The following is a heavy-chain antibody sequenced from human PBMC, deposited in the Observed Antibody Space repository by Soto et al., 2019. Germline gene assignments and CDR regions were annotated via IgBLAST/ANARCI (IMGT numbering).Heavy chain of an antibody. CDR2: ISGSTGKT. Sequence: GGSLRLSCAASGFTFRNYAMSWVRQAPGKGLEWVSVISGSTGKTYYVDSVKGRFTISRDNSKNTLSLQMNSLRGEDTAVYFCAKNRGSGSPYYYNMEVWGQGTMVTVS. CDR3: AKNRGSGSPYYYNMEV. J-gene: IGHJ6*02. D-gene: IGHD3-10*01. CDR1: GFTFRNYA. V-gene: IGHV3-23*01.